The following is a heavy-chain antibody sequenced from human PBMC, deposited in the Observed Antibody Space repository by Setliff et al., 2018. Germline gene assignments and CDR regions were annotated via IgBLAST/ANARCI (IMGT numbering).Heavy chain of an antibody. V-gene: IGHV7-4-1*02. J-gene: IGHJ4*02. CDR2: INTNTGNP. CDR3: ARGSGTYASSSRVFHY. Sequence: ASVKVSCKASGYTFTTYTMNWVRQAPGQGLEWMGWINTNTGNPTYAQGFTGRFVFSSDTSVSTAYLQINSLEAEDTAVYYCARGSGTYASSSRVFHYWGQGTLVTVSS. D-gene: IGHD6-6*01. CDR1: GYTFTTYT.